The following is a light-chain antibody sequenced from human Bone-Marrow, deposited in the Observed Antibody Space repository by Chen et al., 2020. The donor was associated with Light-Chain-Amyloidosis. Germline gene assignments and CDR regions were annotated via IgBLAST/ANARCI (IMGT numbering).Light chain of an antibody. CDR2: GNS. CDR1: SSNIGAGYD. J-gene: IGLJ3*02. V-gene: IGLV1-40*01. CDR3: QSYDSSLSGSV. Sequence: QSVLTQPPSVSGAPGQRVTISCTGSSSNIGAGYDVHWYQQLPGTAPNLLIYGNSTRPSGVPDRFSGSKSGTSAYLAITGLQAEDEADYYCQSYDSSLSGSVFGGGTKLTVL.